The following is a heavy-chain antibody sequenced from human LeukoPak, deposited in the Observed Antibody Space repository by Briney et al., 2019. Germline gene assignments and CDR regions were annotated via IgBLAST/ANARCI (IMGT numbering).Heavy chain of an antibody. CDR1: GASISSGGYY. D-gene: IGHD2-2*01. Sequence: SQTLSLTCTVSGASISSGGYYWSWIRQHPGKGLEWIGYIFYSGSTYYNPSLKSRVTISVDTSKNQFSLKLSSVTAADTAVYYCARGRESDCSSTSCYDEFDYWGQGTLVTVSS. V-gene: IGHV4-31*03. CDR2: IFYSGST. CDR3: ARGRESDCSSTSCYDEFDY. J-gene: IGHJ4*02.